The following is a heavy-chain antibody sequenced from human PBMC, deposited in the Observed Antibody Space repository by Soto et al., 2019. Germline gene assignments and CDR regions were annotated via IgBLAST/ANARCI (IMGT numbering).Heavy chain of an antibody. CDR3: TTSPGDHISGWYDWYFDL. V-gene: IGHV3-15*07. CDR2: IKSKTDGGTT. D-gene: IGHD6-19*01. CDR1: GFTFSNAW. Sequence: EVQLVESGGGLVKPGGSLRLSCAASGFTFSNAWMNWVRQAPGKGLEWVGRIKSKTDGGTTDYAAPVKGRITISRDDSKNTLYLQMNSLKTEDTAVYYCTTSPGDHISGWYDWYFDLWGRGTLVTVSS. J-gene: IGHJ2*01.